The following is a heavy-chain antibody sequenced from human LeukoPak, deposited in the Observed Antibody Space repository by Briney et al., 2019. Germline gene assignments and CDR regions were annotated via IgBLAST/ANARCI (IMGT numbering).Heavy chain of an antibody. CDR1: AFTFSTYW. CDR2: IWYDGSNK. CDR3: ARDLTAVGDFDY. J-gene: IGHJ4*02. V-gene: IGHV3-33*07. D-gene: IGHD6-19*01. Sequence: GGSLRLSCAASAFTFSTYWMSWVRQAPGKGLEWVAVIWYDGSNKYYADSVKGRFTISRDNSKNTLYLQMNSLRAEDTAVYYCARDLTAVGDFDYWGQGTLVTVSS.